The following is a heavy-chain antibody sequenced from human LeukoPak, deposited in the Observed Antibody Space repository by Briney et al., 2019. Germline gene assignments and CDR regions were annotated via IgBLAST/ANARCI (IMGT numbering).Heavy chain of an antibody. CDR3: ARASIGFAFDI. Sequence: PSETLSLTCAVHGGSFSGYYWSWIRQPPGKGLEWIGEINHSGSTNYNPSLKSRVTISVDTSKNQFSLKLSSVTAADTAVYYCARASIGFAFDIWGQGTMVTVSS. D-gene: IGHD3-22*01. V-gene: IGHV4-34*01. CDR2: INHSGST. CDR1: GGSFSGYY. J-gene: IGHJ3*02.